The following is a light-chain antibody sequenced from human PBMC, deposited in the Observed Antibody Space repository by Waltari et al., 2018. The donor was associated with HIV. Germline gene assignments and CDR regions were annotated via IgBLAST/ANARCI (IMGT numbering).Light chain of an antibody. CDR3: QSYDSSLEV. J-gene: IGLJ1*01. CDR1: SSNIAAGYD. CDR2: GNS. Sequence: QSVLTQPPSVSGAPGQRVTISCTGSSSNIAAGYDVHWYQPLPGTAPKLLIYGNSNRPSGVPDRFSGSKSGTSASLAITGLQAEDEADYYCQSYDSSLEVFGTGTKVTVL. V-gene: IGLV1-40*01.